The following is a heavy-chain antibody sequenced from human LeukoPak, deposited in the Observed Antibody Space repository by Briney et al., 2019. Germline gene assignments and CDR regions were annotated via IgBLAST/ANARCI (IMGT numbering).Heavy chain of an antibody. J-gene: IGHJ4*02. CDR3: ARTFQGIAVAGTRDY. Sequence: SETLSLTCTVSGGSISSGGYYWSWIRQPPGKGLEWIGYIYHSGSTYYNPSLKSRVTISVDTSKNQFSLKLSSVTAADTAVYYCARTFQGIAVAGTRDYWGQGTLVTVSS. CDR2: IYHSGST. D-gene: IGHD6-19*01. V-gene: IGHV4-30-2*01. CDR1: GGSISSGGYY.